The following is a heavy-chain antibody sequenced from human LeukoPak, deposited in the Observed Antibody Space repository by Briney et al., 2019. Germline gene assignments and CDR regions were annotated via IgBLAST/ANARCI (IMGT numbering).Heavy chain of an antibody. CDR3: ARAMYYDVSTGYYFFDY. D-gene: IGHD3-9*01. CDR1: GGSISSYY. V-gene: IGHV4-4*07. J-gene: IGHJ4*02. Sequence: SETLSLTCTVSGGSISSYYWSWIRQPAGKGLEWIGRIYTSGSTNYNPSLKSRVTMSVDTSKNQFSLKLSSVTAADTAVYYCARAMYYDVSTGYYFFDYWGQGTLVTVSS. CDR2: IYTSGST.